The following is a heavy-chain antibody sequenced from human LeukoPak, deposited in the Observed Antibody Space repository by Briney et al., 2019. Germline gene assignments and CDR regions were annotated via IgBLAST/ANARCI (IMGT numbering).Heavy chain of an antibody. V-gene: IGHV4-4*09. J-gene: IGHJ5*02. CDR1: GGSISSYY. D-gene: IGHD3-22*01. Sequence: SETLSLTCTVSGGSISSYYWSWIRQPPGKGLEWIGYIYTSGSTNYNPSLKSRVTISVDTSKNQFSLKLSSVTAADTAVYYCARRVNYYDSSGLKAGVYQNWFDPWGQGTLVTVSS. CDR2: IYTSGST. CDR3: ARRVNYYDSSGLKAGVYQNWFDP.